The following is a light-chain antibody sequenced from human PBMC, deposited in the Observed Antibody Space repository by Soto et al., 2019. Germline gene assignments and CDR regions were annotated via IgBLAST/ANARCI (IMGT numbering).Light chain of an antibody. CDR1: QSVRSN. CDR2: GAS. V-gene: IGKV3-15*01. J-gene: IGKJ4*01. CDR3: QQYNIWPPLT. Sequence: EVELTQSPDILSVSPGETATLSCRASQSVRSNLAWYQQKPGQAPRLLIYGASTRATGIPARFSGSGSGREFTLTNRSLQSEDFGLYYCQQYNIWPPLTFGGGTKVEIK.